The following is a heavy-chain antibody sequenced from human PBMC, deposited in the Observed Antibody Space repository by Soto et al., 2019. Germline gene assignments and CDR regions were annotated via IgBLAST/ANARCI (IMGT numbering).Heavy chain of an antibody. CDR3: TRDDSPNDY. D-gene: IGHD3-3*01. CDR2: VNSYNGNT. V-gene: IGHV1-18*01. CDR1: GYTYASRG. J-gene: IGHJ4*02. Sequence: QVQLVQSGAEVKKPGASVKVSCKASGYTYASRGISWVRQAPGQGLEWMGWVNSYNGNTKYAQKFQSRLTMTTDTSTTTSYMELRSLRSDDTAVYYCTRDDSPNDYWGQGTLVTVSS.